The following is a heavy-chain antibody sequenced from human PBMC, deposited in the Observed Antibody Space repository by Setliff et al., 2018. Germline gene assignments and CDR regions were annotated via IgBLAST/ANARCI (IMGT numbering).Heavy chain of an antibody. CDR1: GGSISSGGYY. CDR3: CAXDRXXVGARHAFDI. D-gene: IGHD1-26*01. CDR2: IYYSGST. Sequence: KPSETLSLTCTVSGGSISSGGYYWSWIRQHPGKGLEWIGYIYYSGSTYYNPSLKSRVTXXXXTXXXXXXXXXXXXXXXXXXXXXCAXDRXXVGARHAFDIWGQGTMVTVSS. V-gene: IGHV4-31*03. J-gene: IGHJ3*02.